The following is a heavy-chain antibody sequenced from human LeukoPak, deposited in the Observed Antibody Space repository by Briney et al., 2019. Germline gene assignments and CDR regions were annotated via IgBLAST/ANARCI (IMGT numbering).Heavy chain of an antibody. CDR1: GYNFISNW. Sequence: GESLKISCQGSGYNFISNWIGWVRQMPGKGLEWMGTIYPGDSDTKYSPSFQGQVTISVDKSISTAYLQWSSLKASDTAMYYCARHPNRNGEFDYWGQGTLVTVSS. J-gene: IGHJ4*02. V-gene: IGHV5-51*01. CDR2: IYPGDSDT. CDR3: ARHPNRNGEFDY. D-gene: IGHD3-10*01.